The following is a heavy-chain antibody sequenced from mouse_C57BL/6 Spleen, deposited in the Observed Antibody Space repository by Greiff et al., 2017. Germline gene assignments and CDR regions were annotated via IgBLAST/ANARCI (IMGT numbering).Heavy chain of an antibody. J-gene: IGHJ4*01. CDR2: IDPSDSYT. CDR1: GYTFTSYW. Sequence: QVQLKQPGAELVMPGASVKLSCKASGYTFTSYWMHWVKQRPGQGLEWIGEIDPSDSYTNYNQKFKGKSTLTVDKSSSTAYMQLSSLTSEDSAVYYCARRGGYYGSSFSYAMDYWGQGTSVTVSS. CDR3: ARRGGYYGSSFSYAMDY. V-gene: IGHV1-69*01. D-gene: IGHD1-1*01.